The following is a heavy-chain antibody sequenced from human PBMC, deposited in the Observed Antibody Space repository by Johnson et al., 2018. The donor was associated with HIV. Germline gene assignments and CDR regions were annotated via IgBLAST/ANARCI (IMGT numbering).Heavy chain of an antibody. CDR3: AKGITVAGMGDAFDI. J-gene: IGHJ3*02. Sequence: VQLVESGGAVVRPGGSLRLSCTASGFTFDDYAMHWVRQAPGKGLEWVSGISWNSGSIGYADSVTGRFTISRDNGKNLLYLQMNSLRDEDTALYYCAKGITVAGMGDAFDIWGQGTMVIVSS. V-gene: IGHV3-9*01. D-gene: IGHD6-19*01. CDR1: GFTFDDYA. CDR2: ISWNSGSI.